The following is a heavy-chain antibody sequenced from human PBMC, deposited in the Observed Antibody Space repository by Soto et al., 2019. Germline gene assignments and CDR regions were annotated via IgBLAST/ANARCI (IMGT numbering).Heavy chain of an antibody. CDR2: ISGSGGST. D-gene: IGHD3-3*01. CDR1: GFTFSSYA. Sequence: GGSLRLSCAASGFTFSSYAMSWVRQAPGKGLEWVSAISGSGGSTYYADSVKGRFTISRDNSKNTLYLQMNSLRAEDTAVYYCAIDPKRITIFGVVTPPFDPWGQGTQVTVSS. CDR3: AIDPKRITIFGVVTPPFDP. J-gene: IGHJ5*02. V-gene: IGHV3-23*01.